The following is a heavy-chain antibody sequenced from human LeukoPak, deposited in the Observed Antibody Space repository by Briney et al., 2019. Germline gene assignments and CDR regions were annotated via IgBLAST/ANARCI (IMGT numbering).Heavy chain of an antibody. J-gene: IGHJ6*02. CDR3: ARDRYYYDSSGYWGREEDYYYYYGMDV. CDR1: GFTFSSYA. CDR2: ISYDGSKK. D-gene: IGHD3-22*01. V-gene: IGHV3-30-3*01. Sequence: PGGSLRLSCAAYGFTFSSYAMHWVRQAPGKGLEWVAVISYDGSKKYYADSVKGRFTMFRDNAKNTLYLQMDSLRAEDTAVYYCARDRYYYDSSGYWGREEDYYYYYGMDVWGQGTTVTVSS.